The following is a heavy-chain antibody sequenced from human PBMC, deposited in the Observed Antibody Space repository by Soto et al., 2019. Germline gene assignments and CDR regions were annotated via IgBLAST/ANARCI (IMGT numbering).Heavy chain of an antibody. CDR1: GFTFSSYW. V-gene: IGHV3-74*01. CDR3: ARGLDVGHYGFAN. Sequence: EVQVVEAGGDLVQPGGSLRLSCAASGFTFSSYWMHWVRQAPGKGLVWVSRIIPAGTSTYYADSVKGRFTISRDNAKNTVYLQMNSLTAEDTAVYYCARGLDVGHYGFANWGQGTLVTVSS. J-gene: IGHJ4*02. CDR2: IIPAGTST. D-gene: IGHD4-17*01.